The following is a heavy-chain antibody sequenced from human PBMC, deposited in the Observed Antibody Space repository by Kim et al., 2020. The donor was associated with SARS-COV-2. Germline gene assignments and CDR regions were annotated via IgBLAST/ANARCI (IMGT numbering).Heavy chain of an antibody. CDR3: AKGTDLHYYDSSGYYYVDPGVVDY. V-gene: IGHV3-23*01. CDR1: GFTFSSYA. D-gene: IGHD3-22*01. J-gene: IGHJ4*02. Sequence: GGSLRLSCAASGFTFSSYAMSWVRQAPGKGLEWVSAISGSGGSTYYADSVKGRFTISRDNSKNTLYLQMNSLRAEYTAVYYCAKGTDLHYYDSSGYYYVDPGVVDYWGQGTLVTVSS. CDR2: ISGSGGST.